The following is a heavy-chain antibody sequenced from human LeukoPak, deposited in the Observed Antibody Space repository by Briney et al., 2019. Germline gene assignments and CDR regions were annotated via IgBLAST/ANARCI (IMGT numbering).Heavy chain of an antibody. Sequence: GASVKVSCKASGYTFTKYGITWVRQAPGQGLEWMGWINPNSGGTNYAQKFQGRVTMTRDTSISTAYMELSRLRSDDTAVYYCARDPRYSGYDPHDAFDIWGQGTMVTVSS. CDR3: ARDPRYSGYDPHDAFDI. J-gene: IGHJ3*02. CDR1: GYTFTKYG. V-gene: IGHV1-2*02. CDR2: INPNSGGT. D-gene: IGHD5-12*01.